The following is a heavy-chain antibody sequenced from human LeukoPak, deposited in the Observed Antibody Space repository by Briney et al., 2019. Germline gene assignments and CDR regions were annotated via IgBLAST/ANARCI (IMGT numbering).Heavy chain of an antibody. D-gene: IGHD2-15*01. CDR2: INHSGST. V-gene: IGHV4-39*07. J-gene: IGHJ5*02. CDR1: GGSISSSSYY. Sequence: PSETLSLTCTVSGGSISSSSYYWSWIRQPPGKGLEWIGEINHSGSTNYNPSLKSRVTISVDTSKNQFSLKLSSVTVADTAVYYCARILPDSDPWGQGTLVTVSS. CDR3: ARILPDSDP.